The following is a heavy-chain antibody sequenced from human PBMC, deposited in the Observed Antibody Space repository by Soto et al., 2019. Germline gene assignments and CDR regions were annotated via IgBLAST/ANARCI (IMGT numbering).Heavy chain of an antibody. D-gene: IGHD2-2*01. CDR1: GYDFTAYD. J-gene: IGHJ6*02. Sequence: ASVKVSCKASGYDFTAYDINWVRQAPGQGLEWMGWMNPINGATGSARRFQGRVSMTRNTATATAYLELTSLRSDDSAVYFCGRGLSPRAPAGGTPYYYAMDVWGQGTTVTVSS. CDR3: GRGLSPRAPAGGTPYYYAMDV. CDR2: MNPINGAT. V-gene: IGHV1-8*02.